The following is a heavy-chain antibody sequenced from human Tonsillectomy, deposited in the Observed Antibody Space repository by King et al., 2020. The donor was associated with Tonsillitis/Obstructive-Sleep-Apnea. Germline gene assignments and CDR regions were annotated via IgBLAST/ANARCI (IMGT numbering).Heavy chain of an antibody. V-gene: IGHV6-1*01. D-gene: IGHD4/OR15-4a*01. CDR3: AREGAGFFY. CDR1: GDSVSSNSSA. CDR2: TYYRSKWYH. J-gene: IGHJ4*02. Sequence: VQLQQSGPGLVKPSETLSLTCAISGDSVSSNSSAWNWIRQSPSGGLEWLGRTYYRSKWYHDYAISVKSRITINPDTSKNQFSLQLNSVTPEDTVVYYCAREGAGFFYWGQGTLVTVSS.